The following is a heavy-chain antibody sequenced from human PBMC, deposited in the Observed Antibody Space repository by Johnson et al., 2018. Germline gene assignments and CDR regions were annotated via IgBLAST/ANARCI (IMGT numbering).Heavy chain of an antibody. V-gene: IGHV3-74*01. CDR3: ARGILDY. Sequence: VQLQESGGGLVQPGGSLRLSCAASGFTFSSYWMHWVRQAPGKGLVWVSRINGDGSSTNYADSVKGRFTISRENAKNTGYLKINRLRAEDTAVYYCARGILDYWGQGTLVTVSS. J-gene: IGHJ4*02. CDR1: GFTFSSYW. CDR2: INGDGSST.